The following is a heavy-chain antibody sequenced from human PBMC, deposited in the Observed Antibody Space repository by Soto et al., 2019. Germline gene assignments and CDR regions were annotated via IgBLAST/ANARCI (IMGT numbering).Heavy chain of an antibody. CDR1: GGTFSSYA. D-gene: IGHD6-13*01. CDR3: ASDPAYGSNWYVGWFDP. Sequence: QVQLVQSGAEVKKPGSSVRVSCKASGGTFSSYAISWVRQAPGQGLEWMGGIIPIFGTPNYAQTFQGRVTITADESTSTVYMELSSLRSEDTAVYYCASDPAYGSNWYVGWFDPWGQGTLVTVSS. J-gene: IGHJ5*02. V-gene: IGHV1-69*01. CDR2: IIPIFGTP.